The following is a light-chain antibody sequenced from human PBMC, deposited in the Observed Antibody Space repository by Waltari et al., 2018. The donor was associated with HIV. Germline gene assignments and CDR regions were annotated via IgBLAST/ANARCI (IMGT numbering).Light chain of an antibody. CDR1: ATDIDVYNF. CDR3: ASYTRNHSLV. J-gene: IGLJ3*02. CDR2: GVS. V-gene: IGLV2-14*01. Sequence: HSALTPPASVSGSPGQSITISCSGTATDIDVYNFVSWYRQYPGLAPQLVLYGVSSRPSGVSLRFSGSKSGDTASLTISGLEAEDEAHYYCASYTRNHSLVFGGGTKLTVL.